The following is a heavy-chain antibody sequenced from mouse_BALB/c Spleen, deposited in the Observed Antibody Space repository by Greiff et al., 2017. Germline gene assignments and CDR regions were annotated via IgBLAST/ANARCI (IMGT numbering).Heavy chain of an antibody. J-gene: IGHJ4*01. D-gene: IGHD2-2*01. Sequence: LVKTGASVKISCKASGYSFTGYYMHWVKQSHGKSLEWIGYISCYNGATSYNQKFKGKATFTVDTSSSTAYMQFNSLTSEDSAVYYCARWSPPDGYDEGAYAMYYWGQGTSVTVSS. V-gene: IGHV1S34*01. CDR2: ISCYNGAT. CDR1: GYSFTGYY. CDR3: ARWSPPDGYDEGAYAMYY.